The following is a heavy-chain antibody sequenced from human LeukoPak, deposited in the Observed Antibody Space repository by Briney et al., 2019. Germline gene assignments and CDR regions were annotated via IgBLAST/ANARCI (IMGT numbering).Heavy chain of an antibody. D-gene: IGHD3-10*01. CDR1: GFTFSSYE. V-gene: IGHV3-48*03. Sequence: GGSLRLSCAASGFTFSSYEMNWVRQPPGKGLEWVSYISSSGTIIYYADSVKGRFTISRDNANNSVSLQMNSLTAEDTAVYYCARDSNCYGSGSYFDPWGQGTLVTVSS. CDR3: ARDSNCYGSGSYFDP. CDR2: ISSSGTII. J-gene: IGHJ5*02.